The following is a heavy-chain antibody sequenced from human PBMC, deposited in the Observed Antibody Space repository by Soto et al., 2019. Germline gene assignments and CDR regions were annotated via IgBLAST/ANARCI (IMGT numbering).Heavy chain of an antibody. J-gene: IGHJ5*02. CDR3: VRTARQGAVAPHWFDR. V-gene: IGHV4-30-4*01. CDR2: VYYTGST. Sequence: SETLSLTCTVSGASIRSTDYYWSWIRQAPGKGLEWLGYVYYTGSTYYNPSLMSRLTISVDTSKNQFSLKLTSGTAAETAVYYCVRTARQGAVAPHWFDRWGQGTQVTVSS. D-gene: IGHD2-21*02. CDR1: GASIRSTDYY.